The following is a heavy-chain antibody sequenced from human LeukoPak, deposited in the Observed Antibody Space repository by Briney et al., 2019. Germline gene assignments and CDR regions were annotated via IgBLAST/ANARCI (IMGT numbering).Heavy chain of an antibody. Sequence: GGSLRLSCAASGFTFSSYEMNWVRQAPGKGLEWVSYISSSGSTIYYADSVKGRFTISRDNAKNSLYLQMNSLRAEDTAVYYCARDFHTYYYYGMDVWGQGTTVTVSS. CDR3: ARDFHTYYYYGMDV. CDR1: GFTFSSYE. J-gene: IGHJ6*02. CDR2: ISSSGSTI. V-gene: IGHV3-48*03.